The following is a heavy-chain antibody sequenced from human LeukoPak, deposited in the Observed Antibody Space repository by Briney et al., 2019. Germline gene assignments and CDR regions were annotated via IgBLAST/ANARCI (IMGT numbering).Heavy chain of an antibody. Sequence: ASVKVSCKVSGYTLTELSMHWVRQAPGKGLEWMGGFDPEDGEKIYAQKFQGRVTMTEDTSTDTAYMELSSLRSEDTAVYYCATQYSSGWYGHFDYWGQGTLVTVSS. CDR1: GYTLTELS. J-gene: IGHJ4*02. V-gene: IGHV1-24*01. CDR3: ATQYSSGWYGHFDY. CDR2: FDPEDGEK. D-gene: IGHD6-19*01.